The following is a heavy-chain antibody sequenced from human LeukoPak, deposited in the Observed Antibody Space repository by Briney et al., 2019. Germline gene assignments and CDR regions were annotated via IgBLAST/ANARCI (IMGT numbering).Heavy chain of an antibody. CDR1: GFTFSSHW. V-gene: IGHV3-7*01. D-gene: IGHD6-19*01. CDR2: IKHDGSKK. Sequence: GGSLRLSCAASGFTFSSHWRSWVRQAPGKGLEWVANIKHDGSKKDYVDSVEGRFTISRDNVRNSLYLQMDSLRAEDTAVYYCARSDSSGWYGEYYYYRDVWGKGTTVTVSS. CDR3: ARSDSSGWYGEYYYYRDV. J-gene: IGHJ6*03.